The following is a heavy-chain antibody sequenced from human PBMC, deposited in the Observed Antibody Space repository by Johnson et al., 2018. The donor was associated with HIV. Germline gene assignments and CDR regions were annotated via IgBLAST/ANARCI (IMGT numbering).Heavy chain of an antibody. D-gene: IGHD4-17*01. Sequence: QVQLVESGGGVVQPGRSLRLSCAASGFTFSSYAMHWVRQAPGKGLEWVAVISYDGSNKYYADSVKGRFTISRDNSKNTLYLKRNSLRAEDTAVYYCARPGGDYSAFDIWGQGTMVTVSS. CDR1: GFTFSSYA. CDR3: ARPGGDYSAFDI. J-gene: IGHJ3*02. V-gene: IGHV3-30-3*01. CDR2: ISYDGSNK.